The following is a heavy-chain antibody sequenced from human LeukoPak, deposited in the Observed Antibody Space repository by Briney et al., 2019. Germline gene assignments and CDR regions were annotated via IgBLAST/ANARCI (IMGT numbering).Heavy chain of an antibody. D-gene: IGHD6-19*01. V-gene: IGHV1-69*04. CDR2: IIPVLGIA. Sequence: SVKVSCKASGGTFSSYAISWVRQAPGQGLEWMGRIIPVLGIANYAQKFQGRVTITADKSTSTAYMELSSLRSEDTAVYYCARDLGSSAPDYWGQGTLVTVSS. CDR3: ARDLGSSAPDY. J-gene: IGHJ4*02. CDR1: GGTFSSYA.